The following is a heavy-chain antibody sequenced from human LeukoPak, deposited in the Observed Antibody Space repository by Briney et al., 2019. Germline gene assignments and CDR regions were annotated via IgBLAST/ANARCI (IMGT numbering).Heavy chain of an antibody. CDR2: IYYSGST. CDR1: GGSISSYY. J-gene: IGHJ3*02. CDR3: ARWDTIFGAFDI. V-gene: IGHV4-59*01. Sequence: SETLSLTCTVSGGSISSYYWSWIRQPPGKGLEWIGYIYYSGSTNYNPSLKSRVTISVDTSKNQFSLKLSSVSAADTAVYYCARWDTIFGAFDIWGQGTMVTVSS. D-gene: IGHD3-3*01.